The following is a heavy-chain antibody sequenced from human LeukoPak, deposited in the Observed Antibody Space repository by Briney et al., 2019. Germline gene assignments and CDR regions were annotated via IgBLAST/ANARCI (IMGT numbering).Heavy chain of an antibody. J-gene: IGHJ4*02. CDR2: ISWDGGST. V-gene: IGHV3-43D*03. D-gene: IGHD3-10*01. Sequence: GGSLRLSCAASGFTFDDYAMHWVRQGPGKGLEWVSLISWDGGSTYYADSVKGRFTISRDNSKNSLYLQMNSLRAEDTALYYCAKSLWFGELSGFDCWGQGTLVTVSS. CDR1: GFTFDDYA. CDR3: AKSLWFGELSGFDC.